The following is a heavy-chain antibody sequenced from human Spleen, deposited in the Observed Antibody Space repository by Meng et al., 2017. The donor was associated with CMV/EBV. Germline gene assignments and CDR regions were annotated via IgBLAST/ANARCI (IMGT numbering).Heavy chain of an antibody. CDR1: GVTVSDYY. V-gene: IGHV3-11*01. Sequence: SCAASGVTVSDYYMSGIRQAPGKGLEWVSYISSSGSTIYYVDSVKGRFTISRDNAKNSLFLQMNSLRAEDTAEYYCARGGMGSGWFDYWGQGTLVTVSS. CDR3: ARGGMGSGWFDY. D-gene: IGHD6-19*01. J-gene: IGHJ4*02. CDR2: ISSSGSTI.